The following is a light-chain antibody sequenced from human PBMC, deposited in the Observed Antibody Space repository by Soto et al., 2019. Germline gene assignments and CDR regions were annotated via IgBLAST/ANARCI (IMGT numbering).Light chain of an antibody. Sequence: VLTQPPSASGTPGQRVTISCSGSSSNIGSNTVNWYQQRPGQAPVLVLYDDTRRPSGIPERFSGSNSGNAATLTISGVEAGDEADFYCQVWDSSNDHRIFGGGTKLTVL. CDR1: SSNIGSNT. CDR3: QVWDSSNDHRI. V-gene: IGLV3-21*01. J-gene: IGLJ2*01. CDR2: DDT.